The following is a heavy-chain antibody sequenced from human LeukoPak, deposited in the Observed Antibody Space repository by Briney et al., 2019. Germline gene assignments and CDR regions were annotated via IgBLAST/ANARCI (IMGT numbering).Heavy chain of an antibody. CDR3: AREGGPYRPLDY. V-gene: IGHV4-4*02. CDR1: GGSISNTNW. Sequence: PSGTLSLTCGVSGGSISNTNWWTWFRQPPGKGLEWIGEVNLQGSTNYNPSHKSRVAISVDKSENHISLKLTSVTAADTAVYYCAREGGPYRPLDYSGQGTLVTVAS. J-gene: IGHJ4*02. CDR2: VNLQGST.